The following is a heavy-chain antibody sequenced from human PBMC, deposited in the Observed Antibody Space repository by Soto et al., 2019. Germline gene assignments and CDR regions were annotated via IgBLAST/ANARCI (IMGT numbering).Heavy chain of an antibody. CDR3: ARDSSTRFVVGAADGMDV. Sequence: GGSLRLSCAASGFTFSSYGMHWVRQAPGKGLEWVAVIWSDGSENYYADSVKGRFTISRDNSKNTLYLQMNSLRAEDTAVYFCARDSSTRFVVGAADGMDVWGQGTTVTVSS. J-gene: IGHJ6*02. D-gene: IGHD1-26*01. CDR1: GFTFSSYG. V-gene: IGHV3-33*01. CDR2: IWSDGSEN.